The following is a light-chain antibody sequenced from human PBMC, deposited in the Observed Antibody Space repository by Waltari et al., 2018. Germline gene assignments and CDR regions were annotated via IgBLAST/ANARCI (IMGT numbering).Light chain of an antibody. Sequence: QSALTQPRSVSGSPGQSVTIFCHGTGSDVGAYMYVSWYQYRPGEAPKVMIYDVTYRPSGVPDRFSGSKSGNTASLTISGLQTEDEADYFCCSYADGNTYVFGSVTKVTVL. CDR3: CSYADGNTYV. V-gene: IGLV2-11*01. CDR1: GSDVGAYMY. CDR2: DVT. J-gene: IGLJ1*01.